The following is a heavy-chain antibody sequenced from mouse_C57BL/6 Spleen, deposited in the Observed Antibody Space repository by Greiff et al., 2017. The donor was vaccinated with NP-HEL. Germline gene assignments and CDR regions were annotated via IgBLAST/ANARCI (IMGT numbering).Heavy chain of an antibody. Sequence: EVQRVESGPGLVKPSQSLSLTCSVTGYSITSGYYWNWIRKFPGNKLEWMGYISYDGSNNYNAYLKNRITITRDTSNNQFFLKLNSVTTEDTATYYCAREREGYYDAMDYWGQGTSVTVSS. J-gene: IGHJ4*01. V-gene: IGHV3-6*01. D-gene: IGHD2-2*01. CDR1: GYSITSGYY. CDR2: ISYDGSN. CDR3: AREREGYYDAMDY.